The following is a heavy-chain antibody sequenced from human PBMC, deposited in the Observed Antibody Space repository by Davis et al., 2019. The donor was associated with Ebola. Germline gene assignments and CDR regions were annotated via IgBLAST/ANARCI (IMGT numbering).Heavy chain of an antibody. J-gene: IGHJ4*02. CDR1: GGSISSYY. D-gene: IGHD6-19*01. V-gene: IGHV4-59*01. CDR2: IYYSGST. Sequence: MPSETLSLTCTVSGGSISSYYWSWIRQPPGKGLEWIGYIYYSGSTNYNPSLKSRVTISVDTSKNQFSLKLSSVTAADTAVYYCARVRRYSSGWYFDYWGQGTLVTVSS. CDR3: ARVRRYSSGWYFDY.